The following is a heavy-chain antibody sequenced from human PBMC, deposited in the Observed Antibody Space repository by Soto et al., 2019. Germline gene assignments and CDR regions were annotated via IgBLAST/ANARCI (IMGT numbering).Heavy chain of an antibody. CDR2: IYYTGST. V-gene: IGHV4-59*01. CDR3: ARGGSYGVYGYFQE. J-gene: IGHJ1*01. Sequence: PSETLSLTCTVSGGSINSYFWSWVRQPPGRGLEWIGYIYYTGSTKYNPSLKSRVTMSVDTSKNQFSLKLNSVTAADTAVYYCARGGSYGVYGYFQEWGQGTLVTVSS. D-gene: IGHD4-17*01. CDR1: GGSINSYF.